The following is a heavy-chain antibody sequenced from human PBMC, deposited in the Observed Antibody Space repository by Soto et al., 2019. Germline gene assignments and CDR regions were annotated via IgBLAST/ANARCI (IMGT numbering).Heavy chain of an antibody. Sequence: QVQLVQSGPEVKKPGASVKVSCKASGYTFTSYDFNWVRQAPGQGLEWMGWLNPKSGNTGSAQKFQGGFTMTRNSSISTAYMELSSLRSEDTAVYYCARVAGSPDYWGQGTLVTVSS. J-gene: IGHJ4*02. CDR1: GYTFTSYD. CDR3: ARVAGSPDY. D-gene: IGHD1-26*01. CDR2: LNPKSGNT. V-gene: IGHV1-8*01.